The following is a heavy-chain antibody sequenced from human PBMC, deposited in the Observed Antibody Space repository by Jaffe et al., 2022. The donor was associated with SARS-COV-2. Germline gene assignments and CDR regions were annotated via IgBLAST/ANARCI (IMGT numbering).Heavy chain of an antibody. CDR3: AQVYDTRGFDS. J-gene: IGHJ4*02. D-gene: IGHD3-22*01. V-gene: IGHV2-5*01. Sequence: QITLKESGPTLVKPTQTLTLTCTLSGFSLGITGVSVGWIRQPPGKALEWLALISWNADKDYSPSLKSRLTITKDTSTNQVLLRLTNMGPLDTGTYYCAQVYDTRGFDSWGQGILVTVSS. CDR2: ISWNADK. CDR1: GFSLGITGVS.